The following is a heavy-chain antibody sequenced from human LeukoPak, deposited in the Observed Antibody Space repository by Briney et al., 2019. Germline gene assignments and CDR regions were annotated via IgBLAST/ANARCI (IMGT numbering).Heavy chain of an antibody. CDR3: ARDGPGYTSSSTDYMDV. Sequence: ASVKVSCKASGYSFTHYYIHWVRQAPGQGLEWMGIINPGTGRTSYAQSFQGRVTMTSGTSTSTVYIELTSLRSEDTAVYYCARDGPGYTSSSTDYMDVWGEGTTVTVSS. D-gene: IGHD6-13*01. CDR1: GYSFTHYY. CDR2: INPGTGRT. V-gene: IGHV1-46*01. J-gene: IGHJ6*03.